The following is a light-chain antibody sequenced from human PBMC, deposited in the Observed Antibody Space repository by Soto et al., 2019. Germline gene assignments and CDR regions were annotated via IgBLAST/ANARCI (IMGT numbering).Light chain of an antibody. CDR3: SSYTTSSTLLYV. Sequence: QSVLTQPASVSGSPGQSITISCTGTSSDVGGYNYVSWYQQHPGKAPKLMIYAVSNWPSGVSTRFSGSKSGNTASLTISGLQAEDEADYHCSSYTTSSTLLYVFGTGTKLTVL. CDR1: SSDVGGYNY. CDR2: AVS. J-gene: IGLJ1*01. V-gene: IGLV2-14*01.